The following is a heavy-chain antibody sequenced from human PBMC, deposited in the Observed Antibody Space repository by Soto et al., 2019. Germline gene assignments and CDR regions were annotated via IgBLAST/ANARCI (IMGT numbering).Heavy chain of an antibody. CDR1: GFAFNNYG. CDR2: IWHDGSNK. Sequence: SLRLSCAASGFAFNNYGMHWVRQAPGKGLEWVALIWHDGSNKGYADSVKGRFTISRDNSKNTLNLQMNSLRVEDTAVYYCTRAAIRGELLEYWGQGTLVTVSS. J-gene: IGHJ4*02. D-gene: IGHD1-26*01. CDR3: TRAAIRGELLEY. V-gene: IGHV3-33*01.